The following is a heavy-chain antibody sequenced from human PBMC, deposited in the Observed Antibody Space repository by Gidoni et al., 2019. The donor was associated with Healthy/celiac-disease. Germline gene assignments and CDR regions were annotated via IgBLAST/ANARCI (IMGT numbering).Heavy chain of an antibody. J-gene: IGHJ4*02. Sequence: QVQLQESGPGLVKPSETLSLTCTVPGGSISSYYWSWIRQPPGKGLEWIEYIYYSGSTNYNPSLKSRVTISVDTSKNQFSLKLSSVTAADTAVYYCARGRGLWFGEDYWGQGTLVTVSS. D-gene: IGHD3-10*01. CDR3: ARGRGLWFGEDY. CDR1: GGSISSYY. V-gene: IGHV4-59*01. CDR2: IYYSGST.